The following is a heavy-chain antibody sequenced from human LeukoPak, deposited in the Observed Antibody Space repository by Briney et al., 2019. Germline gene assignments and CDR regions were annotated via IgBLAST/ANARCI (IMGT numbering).Heavy chain of an antibody. CDR1: GGSFSGYY. J-gene: IGHJ4*02. CDR3: ARDLSLAVAGTTFDY. CDR2: INHSGST. V-gene: IGHV4-34*01. D-gene: IGHD6-19*01. Sequence: SETLSLTCAVYGGSFSGYYWSWIRQPPGKGLEWIGEINHSGSTIYNPSLKSRVTISVDTSKNQFSLKLSSVTAADTAVYYCARDLSLAVAGTTFDYWGQGTLVTVSS.